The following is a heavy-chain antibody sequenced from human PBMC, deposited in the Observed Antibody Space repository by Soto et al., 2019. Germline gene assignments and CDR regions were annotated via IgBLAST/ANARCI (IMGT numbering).Heavy chain of an antibody. V-gene: IGHV4-4*02. J-gene: IGHJ5*02. CDR2: IFHDGNT. CDR3: ARHEGWTGPDQ. Sequence: QVHLQESGPGLVKPSETLSLTCAVSGASIGSGNWWSWVRQPPGKGLEWIAEIFHDGNTNYNPSLKSRVTISVDKSQNQFSLNVNSGTAADTAVYYCARHEGWTGPDQWGQGTLVTVSS. CDR1: GASIGSGNW. D-gene: IGHD2-8*02.